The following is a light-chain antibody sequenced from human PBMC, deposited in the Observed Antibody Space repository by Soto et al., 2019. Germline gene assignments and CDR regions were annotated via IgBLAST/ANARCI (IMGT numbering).Light chain of an antibody. CDR1: QSISSW. Sequence: DIQMTQSPSTLSASVGDRATVTCRASQSISSWLAWYQQKPGKAPKLLIYDASNLESGAPSRFSGSGSGTEFTLTISSLQPDDFATYYCQQYNSYPLTFGGGTKVEIK. CDR3: QQYNSYPLT. J-gene: IGKJ4*01. V-gene: IGKV1-5*01. CDR2: DAS.